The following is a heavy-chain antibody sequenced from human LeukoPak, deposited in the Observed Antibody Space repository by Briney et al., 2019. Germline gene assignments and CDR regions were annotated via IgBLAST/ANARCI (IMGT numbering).Heavy chain of an antibody. D-gene: IGHD4-23*01. J-gene: IGHJ4*02. CDR3: ARESGGGTWYFDY. CDR1: GGSFSGYY. CDR2: INHSGST. V-gene: IGHV4-34*01. Sequence: SETLSLTCAVYGGSFSGYYWSWIRQPPGKGLEWMGEINHSGSTNYNPSLKSRVTISVDTSKNQFSLKLSSVTAADTAVYYCARESGGGTWYFDYWGQGTLVTVSS.